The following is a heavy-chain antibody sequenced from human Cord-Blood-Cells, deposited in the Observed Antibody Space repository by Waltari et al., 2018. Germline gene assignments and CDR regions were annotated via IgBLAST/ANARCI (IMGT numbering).Heavy chain of an antibody. J-gene: IGHJ4*02. CDR2: INHSGST. V-gene: IGHV4-34*01. D-gene: IGHD2-2*01. CDR3: AREGLGYCSSTSCYALDY. CDR1: GGSFSGYY. Sequence: QVQLQQWGAGLLKPSETLSLTCAVYGGSFSGYYWSWIRQPPGKGLEWIGEINHSGSTNYNPSLKSRVTISVEASKNQFSLKLSSVTAADTAVYYCAREGLGYCSSTSCYALDYWGQGTLVTVSS.